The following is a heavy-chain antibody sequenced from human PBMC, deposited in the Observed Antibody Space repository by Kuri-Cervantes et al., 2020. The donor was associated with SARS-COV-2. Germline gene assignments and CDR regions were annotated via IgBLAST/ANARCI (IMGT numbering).Heavy chain of an antibody. Sequence: SGPTLVNPAQTLTLTYTFSGFSLNTSGGGVGWIRQHPGKALEWLALIYWDEDKRYRPSLKSMLTITQETSKNQVGLTMTNKDPVDTATYYCAHLIGYFDYWGQGTLVTVSS. D-gene: IGHD3-16*01. CDR2: IYWDEDK. J-gene: IGHJ4*02. CDR1: GFSLNTSGGG. V-gene: IGHV2-5*02. CDR3: AHLIGYFDY.